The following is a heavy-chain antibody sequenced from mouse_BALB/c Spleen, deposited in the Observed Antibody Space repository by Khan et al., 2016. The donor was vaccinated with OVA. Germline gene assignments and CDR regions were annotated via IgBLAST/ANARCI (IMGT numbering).Heavy chain of an antibody. CDR2: IAPGSGST. CDR3: ARGSYYGNSAYAMDY. Sequence: DLVKPGASVKLSCKASGYTFTSYWINWIKQRPGQGLEWIGRIAPGSGSTSYNEMFKDKATLTVDTSSSTAYIQVSSLSSEYSAVYFCARGSYYGNSAYAMDYWGQGTSLTVSS. V-gene: IGHV1S41*01. CDR1: GYTFTSYW. D-gene: IGHD1-1*01. J-gene: IGHJ4*01.